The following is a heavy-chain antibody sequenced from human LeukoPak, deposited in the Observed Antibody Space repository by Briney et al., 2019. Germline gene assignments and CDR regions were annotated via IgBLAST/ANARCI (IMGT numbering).Heavy chain of an antibody. CDR2: IKQDESEK. J-gene: IGHJ4*02. D-gene: IGHD1-26*01. CDR1: GFSFSTYW. V-gene: IGHV3-7*01. Sequence: GESLRLSCAPSGFSFSTYWMSWVRQPPGKGLEWVAYIKQDESEKYYADSVKGRFTISRDKAKNSLYLQMNSLRAEDTAVYYCARDKIVGPTFFDYWGQGTLVTVSS. CDR3: ARDKIVGPTFFDY.